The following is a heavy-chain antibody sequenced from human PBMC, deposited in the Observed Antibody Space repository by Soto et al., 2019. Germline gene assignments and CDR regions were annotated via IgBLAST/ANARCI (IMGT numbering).Heavy chain of an antibody. V-gene: IGHV3-48*03. CDR3: SRDKGDKVAYGMDV. J-gene: IGHJ6*02. Sequence: GGSLRLSCAVSGFAVSGCEMNWVRQAPGKGLEWVSYINTGGVTFYADSVKGRFTISRDNAQNSLLMQMNSLRAEDTAIYYCSRDKGDKVAYGMDVWGQGTTVTVSS. CDR1: GFAVSGCE. CDR2: INTGGVT. D-gene: IGHD3-16*01.